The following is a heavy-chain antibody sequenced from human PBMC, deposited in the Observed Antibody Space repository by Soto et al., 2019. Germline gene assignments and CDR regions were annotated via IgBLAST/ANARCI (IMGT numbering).Heavy chain of an antibody. CDR1: GLSCSGYY. CDR3: AKDRPRRTSGYFFDY. CDR2: INHSGST. Sequence: SETLSLTCAFYGLSCSGYYWILIRQPPGKGLEWIGEINHSGSTNYNPSLKSRVTISVDTSKNQFSLKLSSVTAEDTALYYCAKDRPRRTSGYFFDYWGQGTPVTVS. J-gene: IGHJ4*02. D-gene: IGHD1-1*01. V-gene: IGHV4-34*01.